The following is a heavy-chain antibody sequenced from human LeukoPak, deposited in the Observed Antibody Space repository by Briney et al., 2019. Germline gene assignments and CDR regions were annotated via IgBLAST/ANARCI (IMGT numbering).Heavy chain of an antibody. J-gene: IGHJ4*02. D-gene: IGHD5-12*01. CDR1: GFTFYSYS. Sequence: GGSLRLSCAASGFTFYSYSFNWVRQAPGKGLEWISYISASTSTIYYPDSVKGRFTIYRDNAKHSLYLQIDSLRAEDTAVYFSARGTQYSGYDFDHWGQGTLVTVSS. V-gene: IGHV3-48*01. CDR3: ARGTQYSGYDFDH. CDR2: ISASTSTI.